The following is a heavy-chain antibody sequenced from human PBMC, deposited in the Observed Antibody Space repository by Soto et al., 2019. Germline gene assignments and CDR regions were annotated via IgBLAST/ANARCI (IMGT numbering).Heavy chain of an antibody. V-gene: IGHV1-8*01. CDR1: EYTFTTYD. D-gene: IGHD6-6*01. Sequence: ASVKASCKASEYTFTTYDINWVRQATGQGLEWMGWMNPNSGNTGYAQKFQGRVTMTRNTSISTAYMELSGLRSDDTAVYYCARGSSSDAFDIWGQGTMVTVSS. J-gene: IGHJ3*02. CDR3: ARGSSSDAFDI. CDR2: MNPNSGNT.